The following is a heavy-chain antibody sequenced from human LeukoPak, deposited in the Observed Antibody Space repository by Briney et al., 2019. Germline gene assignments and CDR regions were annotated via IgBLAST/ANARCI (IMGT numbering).Heavy chain of an antibody. CDR1: GFTFSSYW. D-gene: IGHD1-14*01. Sequence: PGGSLRLSCAASGFTFSSYWMHWVRQAPGRGLEWVSVISGGGTATYYADSVKGRLTISRDNSKNTLYLQMNSLRADDTAIYYCVKGGRTNSPLDYWGQGTLVTVSS. CDR2: ISGGGTAT. CDR3: VKGGRTNSPLDY. V-gene: IGHV3-23*01. J-gene: IGHJ4*02.